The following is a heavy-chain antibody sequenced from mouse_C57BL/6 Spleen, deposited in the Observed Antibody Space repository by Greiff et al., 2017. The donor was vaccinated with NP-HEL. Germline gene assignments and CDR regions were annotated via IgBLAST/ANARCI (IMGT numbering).Heavy chain of an antibody. V-gene: IGHV5-16*01. CDR3: AREYYGSSYYYAMDY. CDR2: INYDGSST. Sequence: EVKVVESEGGLVQPGSSMKLSCTASGFTFSDYYMAWVRQVPEKGLEWVANINYDGSSTYYLDSLKSRFIISRDNAKNILYLQMSSLKSEDTATYYCAREYYGSSYYYAMDYWGQGTSVTVSS. CDR1: GFTFSDYY. J-gene: IGHJ4*01. D-gene: IGHD1-1*01.